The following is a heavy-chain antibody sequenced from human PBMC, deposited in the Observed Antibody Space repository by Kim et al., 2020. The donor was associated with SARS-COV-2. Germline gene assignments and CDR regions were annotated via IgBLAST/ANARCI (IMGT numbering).Heavy chain of an antibody. CDR3: ARDLDSSGFDH. Sequence: ASVKVSCKASGYTFTNYGISWVRQAPGQGLEWMGWLTSSPGPTTSAPPVPGRVPLHPFTSLIFVYMDCFYWSADVTAVCYCARDLDSSGFDHWGQGTLVT. J-gene: IGHJ4*02. CDR2: LTSSPGPT. V-gene: IGHV1-18*01. D-gene: IGHD3-3*01. CDR1: GYTFTNYG.